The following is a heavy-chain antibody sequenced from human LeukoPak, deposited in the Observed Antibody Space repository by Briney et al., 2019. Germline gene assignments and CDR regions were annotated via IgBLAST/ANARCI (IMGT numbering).Heavy chain of an antibody. J-gene: IGHJ4*02. CDR2: IKQDGSKK. CDR1: QFTFSSYW. CDR3: TRVGYIDEGIDY. Sequence: GGSLRLSCAASQFTFSSYWMTWVRQAPGKGLEWVANIKQDGSKKSYVDSVKGRFTISRDNAKNSLYLQMNSLRAEDTAIYYCTRVGYIDEGIDYWGQGTLVTVSS. V-gene: IGHV3-7*04. D-gene: IGHD5-24*01.